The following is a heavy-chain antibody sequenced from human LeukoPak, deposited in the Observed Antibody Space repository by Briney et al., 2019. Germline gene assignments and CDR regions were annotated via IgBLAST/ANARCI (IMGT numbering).Heavy chain of an antibody. CDR1: GGSMSSFY. Sequence: SETLSLTCTVSGGSMSSFYWSWIRQPPGKGLEWIGYIYYSGTTKYNPSLESRVTLSVDTSKNQFSVKLTSVTAADTAMYYCASLGTLRSWGQGTLVTVSS. D-gene: IGHD7-27*01. CDR2: IYYSGTT. V-gene: IGHV4-59*08. CDR3: ASLGTLRS. J-gene: IGHJ5*02.